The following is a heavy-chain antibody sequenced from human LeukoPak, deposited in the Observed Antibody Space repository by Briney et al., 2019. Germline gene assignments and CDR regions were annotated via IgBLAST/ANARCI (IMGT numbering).Heavy chain of an antibody. J-gene: IGHJ4*02. Sequence: ASETLSLTCAVYGGSFSGYYWSWIRQPPGKGLEWIGEINHSGSTNYNPSLKSRVTISVDTFKNQFSLKLSSVTAADTAVYYCNGYCSSTSCYGGGYWGQGTLVTVSS. V-gene: IGHV4-34*01. CDR3: NGYCSSTSCYGGGY. CDR1: GGSFSGYY. D-gene: IGHD2-2*03. CDR2: INHSGST.